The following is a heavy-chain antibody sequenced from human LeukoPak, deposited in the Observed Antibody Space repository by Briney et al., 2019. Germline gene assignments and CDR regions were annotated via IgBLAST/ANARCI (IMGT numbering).Heavy chain of an antibody. V-gene: IGHV3-23*01. CDR1: GFTFSSYA. J-gene: IGHJ6*02. CDR2: ISGSGGST. D-gene: IGHD6-13*01. CDR3: ANAGRDSSSTISCGMDV. Sequence: GSLRLSCAASGFTFSSYAMSWVRQAPGKGLEWVSAISGSGGSTYYADSVKGRFTISRDNSKNTLYLQMNSLRAEDTAVYYCANAGRDSSSTISCGMDVWGQGTTVTVSS.